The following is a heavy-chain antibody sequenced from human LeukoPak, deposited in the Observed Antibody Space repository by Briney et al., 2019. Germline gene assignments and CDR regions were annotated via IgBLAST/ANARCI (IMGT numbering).Heavy chain of an antibody. D-gene: IGHD2-8*02. CDR3: ARELYWWYFDL. CDR2: IYYSGST. V-gene: IGHV4-59*01. Sequence: SETLSLTCTVSGGSFSSYYWSWIRQPPGKGLEWIGYIYYSGSTNYNPSLKSRVTISVDTTKNQFTLKLSSVTAADTAVYYCARELYWWYFDLWGRGTLVTVSS. J-gene: IGHJ2*01. CDR1: GGSFSSYY.